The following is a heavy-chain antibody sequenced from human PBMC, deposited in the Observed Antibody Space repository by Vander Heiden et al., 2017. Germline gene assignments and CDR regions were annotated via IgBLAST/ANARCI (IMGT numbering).Heavy chain of an antibody. D-gene: IGHD1-1*01. CDR1: GFTFSRYT. Sequence: EVQLVESGGGLVQPGESLRLSCAASGFTFSRYTMNWVRQAPGKGLEWLSFISSSSDIIWYADSVKGRFTISRDNAQNSLYLQMNSLRDEDTAVYYCARDPTTSWYFDVWGRGTLVTVSS. CDR2: ISSSSDII. CDR3: ARDPTTSWYFDV. J-gene: IGHJ2*01. V-gene: IGHV3-48*02.